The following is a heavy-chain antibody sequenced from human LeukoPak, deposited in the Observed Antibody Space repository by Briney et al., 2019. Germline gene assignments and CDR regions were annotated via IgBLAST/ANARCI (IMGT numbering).Heavy chain of an antibody. CDR1: GGSISSSSYY. D-gene: IGHD3-3*01. J-gene: IGHJ3*02. CDR2: IYYSGST. CDR3: ARHYDFWSDAGDAFDI. Sequence: PSETLSLTCTVSGGSISSSSYYWGWIRQPPGKGLEWIGSIYYSGSTYYNPSLKSRVTISVDTSKNQFSLKLSSVTAADTAVYYCARHYDFWSDAGDAFDIWGQGTMVTVSS. V-gene: IGHV4-39*01.